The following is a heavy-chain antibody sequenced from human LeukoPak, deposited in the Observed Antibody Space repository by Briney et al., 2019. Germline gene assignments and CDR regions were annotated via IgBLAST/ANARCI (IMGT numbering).Heavy chain of an antibody. CDR3: ARGTAAPRYSSGWYYY. D-gene: IGHD6-19*01. CDR1: GGSFSSYV. J-gene: IGHJ4*02. V-gene: IGHV1-69*04. Sequence: SVKVSCKASGGSFSSYVVTWVRQAPGQGLEWMGRIIPVLGVSNFAQKFQGRVTITADKSTKTAHMELSRLESGDTAVYYCARGTAAPRYSSGWYYYWGQGTLVTVSS. CDR2: IIPVLGVS.